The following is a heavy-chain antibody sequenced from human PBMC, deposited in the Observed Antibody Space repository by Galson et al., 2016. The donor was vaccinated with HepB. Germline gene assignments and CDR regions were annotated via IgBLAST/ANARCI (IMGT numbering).Heavy chain of an antibody. CDR2: ISWNSGTI. D-gene: IGHD3-10*01. J-gene: IGHJ4*02. V-gene: IGHV3-9*01. Sequence: SLRLSCAASGFRFDEYGMDWVRQIPGKGLEWVSGISWNSGTIDYADSVKGRFTISRDTAKSSLYLQMNSLRVEDTALYFCAKDAFGSGTYYDFWGQGTLVTVSS. CDR1: GFRFDEYG. CDR3: AKDAFGSGTYYDF.